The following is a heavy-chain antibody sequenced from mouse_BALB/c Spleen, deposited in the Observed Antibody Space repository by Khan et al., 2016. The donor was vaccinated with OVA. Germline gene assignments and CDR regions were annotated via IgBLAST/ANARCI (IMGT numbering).Heavy chain of an antibody. CDR3: TRSGYGSFAY. Sequence: VQLKQSGAELVKPGASVRLSCKASGYTFTSYYLYWVKQRPGQGLEWIGDINPSNGDTNFNEKFKSKATLTVDKSSSTAYIHLNSLTSEDSAVSYCTRSGYGSFAYWGQGTLVTVSA. CDR1: GYTFTSYY. V-gene: IGHV1-53*01. D-gene: IGHD2-2*01. J-gene: IGHJ3*01. CDR2: INPSNGDT.